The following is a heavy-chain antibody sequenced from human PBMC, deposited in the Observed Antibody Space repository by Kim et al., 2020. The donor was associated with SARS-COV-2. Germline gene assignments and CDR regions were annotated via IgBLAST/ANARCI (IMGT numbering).Heavy chain of an antibody. J-gene: IGHJ3*02. D-gene: IGHD3-22*01. Sequence: ESGRGRFTISRDNAKNSLYLQMDRLRAEDAAVYYCANDPYANCGYGAFDMWGQGTSVTVS. CDR3: ANDPYANCGYGAFDM. V-gene: IGHV3-7*03.